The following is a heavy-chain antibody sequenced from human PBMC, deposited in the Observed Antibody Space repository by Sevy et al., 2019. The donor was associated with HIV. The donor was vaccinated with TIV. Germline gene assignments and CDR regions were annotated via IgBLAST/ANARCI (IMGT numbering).Heavy chain of an antibody. D-gene: IGHD4-17*01. CDR1: GFTFSSYG. CDR2: IWYDGSNK. J-gene: IGHJ3*02. CDR3: ARDGTTRSLHAFDI. Sequence: GGSLRLSCAASGFTFSSYGMHWVRQAPGKGLEWVAVIWYDGSNKYYADSVKGRFTISRDNSKNTLYLQMNSLRAEDTAVYYCARDGTTRSLHAFDIWGQGTMVTVSS. V-gene: IGHV3-33*01.